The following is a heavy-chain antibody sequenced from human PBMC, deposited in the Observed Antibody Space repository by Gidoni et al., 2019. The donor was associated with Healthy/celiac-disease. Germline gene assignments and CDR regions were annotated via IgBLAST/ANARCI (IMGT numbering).Heavy chain of an antibody. CDR1: GGSISSYY. J-gene: IGHJ3*02. Sequence: QVQLQESGPGLVKPSETLSLTCTVSGGSISSYYWSWIRQPPGKGLEWIGYIYYSGSTNYNPSLKSRVTISVDTSKNQFSLKLSSVTAADTAVYYCASGGALGDAFDIWGQGTMVTVSS. CDR3: ASGGALGDAFDI. V-gene: IGHV4-59*01. D-gene: IGHD3-16*01. CDR2: IYYSGST.